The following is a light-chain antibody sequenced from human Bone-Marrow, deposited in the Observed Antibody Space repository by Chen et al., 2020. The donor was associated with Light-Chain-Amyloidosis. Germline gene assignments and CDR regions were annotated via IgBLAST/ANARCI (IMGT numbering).Light chain of an antibody. CDR3: QTEDGSGTDEVI. CDR1: ALPTTY. V-gene: IGLV3-25*03. J-gene: IGLJ2*01. CDR2: RDA. Sequence: SYELTQPPSVSVSPGQTARITCSGDALPTTYAYWYQQKPGQAPVLVIHRDAERPSGISARFCGSWAATTATLTTSEDKAADEADYDCQTEDGSGTDEVILGGGTKLTVL.